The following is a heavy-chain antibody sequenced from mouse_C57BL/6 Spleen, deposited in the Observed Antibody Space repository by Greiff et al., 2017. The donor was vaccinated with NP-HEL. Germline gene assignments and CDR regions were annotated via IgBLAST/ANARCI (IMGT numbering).Heavy chain of an antibody. Sequence: EVMLVESGGGLVQPGGSLKLSCAASGFTFSDYYMYWVRQTPEKRLEWVAYISNGGGSTYYPDTVKGRFTISRDNAKNTLYLQMSRLKPEDTAMYYCARGVALPGIMDYWGQGTSVTVSS. V-gene: IGHV5-12*01. CDR2: ISNGGGST. D-gene: IGHD5-5*01. J-gene: IGHJ4*01. CDR3: ARGVALPGIMDY. CDR1: GFTFSDYY.